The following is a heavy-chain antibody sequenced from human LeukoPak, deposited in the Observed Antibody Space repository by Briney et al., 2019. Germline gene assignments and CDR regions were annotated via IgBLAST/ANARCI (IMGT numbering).Heavy chain of an antibody. CDR1: GGSISSSSYY. Sequence: SETPSLTCTVSGGSISSSSYYWGWIRQPPGKGLEWIGSIYYSGSTYYNPSLKSRVTIFVDTSKNQFSLKLSSVTAADTAVYYCARLGAAAGEFDYWGQGTLVTVSS. CDR2: IYYSGST. CDR3: ARLGAAAGEFDY. D-gene: IGHD6-13*01. V-gene: IGHV4-39*01. J-gene: IGHJ4*02.